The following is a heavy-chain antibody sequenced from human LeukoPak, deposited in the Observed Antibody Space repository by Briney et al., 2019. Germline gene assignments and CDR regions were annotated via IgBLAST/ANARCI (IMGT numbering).Heavy chain of an antibody. CDR2: IYYSGST. J-gene: IGHJ4*02. D-gene: IGHD3-22*01. Sequence: SETLSLTCTVSGGSISSGDYYWSWIRQPPGEGLEWIGYIYYSGSTYYNPSLKSRVTISVDTSKNQFSLKLSSVTAADTAVYYCARGVTMIALGNWGQGTLVTVSS. V-gene: IGHV4-30-4*01. CDR1: GGSISSGDYY. CDR3: ARGVTMIALGN.